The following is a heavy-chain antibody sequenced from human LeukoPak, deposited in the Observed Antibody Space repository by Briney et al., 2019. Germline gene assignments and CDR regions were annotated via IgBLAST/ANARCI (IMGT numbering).Heavy chain of an antibody. CDR2: IRQDGNDK. J-gene: IGHJ5*01. CDR3: VRDQPHPDRWSDAFDS. V-gene: IGHV3-7*01. Sequence: GGSLRLSCEAPGYPGFSFRDYWMPWVRQAPGKGLQRVAIIRQDGNDKYYADSVKGRFTISRDNAKSSVSLQMNSLRAEDAAVYYCVRDQPHPDRWSDAFDSWGQGTLVTVSS. D-gene: IGHD3-3*01. CDR1: GYPGFSFRDYW.